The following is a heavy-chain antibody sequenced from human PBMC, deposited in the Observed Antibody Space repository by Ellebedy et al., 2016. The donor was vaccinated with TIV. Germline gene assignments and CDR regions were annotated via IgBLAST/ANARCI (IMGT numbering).Heavy chain of an antibody. CDR1: GGTFSSYA. J-gene: IGHJ6*02. CDR2: IIPIFGTA. CDR3: ARVVVVAYYYYGMDV. D-gene: IGHD2-15*01. V-gene: IGHV1-69*13. Sequence: ASVKVSCKASGGTFSSYAISWVRQAPGQGLEWMGGIIPIFGTANYAQKFQGGVTITADESTSTAYMELSSLRSEDTAVYYCARVVVVAYYYYGMDVWGQGTTVTVSS.